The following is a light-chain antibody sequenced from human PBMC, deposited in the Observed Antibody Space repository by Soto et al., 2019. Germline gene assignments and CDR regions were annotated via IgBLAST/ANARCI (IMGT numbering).Light chain of an antibody. CDR1: QSVSRY. CDR3: QQRSNWPFT. CDR2: DAS. V-gene: IGKV3-11*01. Sequence: EIVLTQSPATLSLSPGERATLSCRASQSVSRYVAWYQQKPGQAPRLLIYDASNRATGIPAGFSGSGSGTDFTLTISILEPEDFAVYFCQQRSNWPFTFGQGTRLEIK. J-gene: IGKJ5*01.